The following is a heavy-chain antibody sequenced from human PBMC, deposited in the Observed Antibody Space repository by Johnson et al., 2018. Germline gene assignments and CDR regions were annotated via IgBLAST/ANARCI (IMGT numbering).Heavy chain of an antibody. D-gene: IGHD3-3*01. Sequence: QVQLVQSGGGVVQPGRSLRLSCAASGFTFSSYAMHWVRQAPGQGLEWVAVISYDGSNKYYTDSVKGRFTISRDNSKNPLYLQMNSLRTEDTAVYYCARDFNAGVDACDIWGQGTMVTVSS. V-gene: IGHV3-30-3*01. J-gene: IGHJ3*02. CDR1: GFTFSSYA. CDR3: ARDFNAGVDACDI. CDR2: ISYDGSNK.